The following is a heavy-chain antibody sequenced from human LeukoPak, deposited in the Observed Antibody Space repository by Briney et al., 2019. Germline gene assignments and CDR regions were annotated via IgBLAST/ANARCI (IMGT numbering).Heavy chain of an antibody. CDR3: ARPTMVRGVITPGGFDP. V-gene: IGHV4-59*08. CDR2: IYYSGST. D-gene: IGHD3-10*01. CDR1: GGSISSYY. Sequence: SETLSLTCTVSGGSISSYYWSWIRQPPGKGLEWIGYIYYSGSTNYNPSLKSRVTISVATSKNQFSLKLSSVTAADTAVYYCARPTMVRGVITPGGFDPWGQGTLVTVSS. J-gene: IGHJ5*02.